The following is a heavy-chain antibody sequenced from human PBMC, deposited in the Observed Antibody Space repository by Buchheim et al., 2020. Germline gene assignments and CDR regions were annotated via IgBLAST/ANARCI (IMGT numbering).Heavy chain of an antibody. CDR1: GFTFSSYG. CDR2: ISYDGSNK. D-gene: IGHD6-13*01. V-gene: IGHV3-33*01. J-gene: IGHJ6*02. Sequence: QVQLVESGGGVVQPGRSLRLSCAASGFTFSSYGMHWVRQAPGKGLEWVAAISYDGSNKYYGDSAEGLFTISRDNSKNTLYLQLNSLRAEDTAVYYCARLRGSSWYMDVWGQGTT. CDR3: ARLRGSSWYMDV.